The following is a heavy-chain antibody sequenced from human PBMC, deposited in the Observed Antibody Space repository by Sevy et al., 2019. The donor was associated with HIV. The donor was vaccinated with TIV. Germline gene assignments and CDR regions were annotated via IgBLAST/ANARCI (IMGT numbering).Heavy chain of an antibody. CDR3: ARTDYKLFYYYGMDV. CDR2: MFHSGNT. J-gene: IGHJ6*02. Sequence: SETLSLNCTVSGYSISSGYYWGWIRQPPGQGLEWIGSMFHSGNTYYSPSLKSRVTLSADTSKNQFSLKLRSVTAADTAVYYCARTDYKLFYYYGMDVWGQGTTVTVSS. CDR1: GYSISSGYY. V-gene: IGHV4-38-2*02. D-gene: IGHD4-4*01.